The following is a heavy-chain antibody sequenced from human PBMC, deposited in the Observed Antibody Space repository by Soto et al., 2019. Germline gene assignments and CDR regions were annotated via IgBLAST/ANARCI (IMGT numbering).Heavy chain of an antibody. D-gene: IGHD2-15*01. Sequence: GGSLRLSCAASGFTFSSYSMNWVRQAPGKGLEWVSSISSSSSYIYYADSVKGRFTISRDNAKNSLYLQMNSLRAEDTAVYYCAKQPTTVYCSGGSCYSRVRGYYYYMDVWGKGTTVTVSS. J-gene: IGHJ6*03. CDR1: GFTFSSYS. CDR2: ISSSSSYI. V-gene: IGHV3-21*01. CDR3: AKQPTTVYCSGGSCYSRVRGYYYYMDV.